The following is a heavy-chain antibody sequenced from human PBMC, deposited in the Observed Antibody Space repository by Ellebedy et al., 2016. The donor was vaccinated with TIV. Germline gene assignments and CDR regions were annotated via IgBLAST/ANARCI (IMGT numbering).Heavy chain of an antibody. J-gene: IGHJ5*02. CDR1: GFSFRSYW. V-gene: IGHV3-7*01. Sequence: PGGSLRLSCAASGFSFRSYWMSWVRQAPGKGLEWVANIYQDGGVQYYVDSVKGRFTISRDNADNSLFLQMNSLRAEDTVVYYCARRGSYGDYAVQINSWFDTWGRGTLVAVSS. CDR2: IYQDGGVQ. D-gene: IGHD4-17*01. CDR3: ARRGSYGDYAVQINSWFDT.